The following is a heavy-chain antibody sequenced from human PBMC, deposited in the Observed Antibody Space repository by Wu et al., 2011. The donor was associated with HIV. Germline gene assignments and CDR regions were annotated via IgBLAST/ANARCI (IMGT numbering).Heavy chain of an antibody. J-gene: IGHJ4*02. Sequence: QVQLVQSGAEVKKPGASVKVSCKASGYIFTTFDINWVRQATGQGLEWMGWMNPNSGDTGYAQKFQGRVTMTRNLRSADTAVYYCVRRGGGRTYYHFDYWGQGTLVTVSS. CDR1: GYIFTTFD. V-gene: IGHV1-8*02. D-gene: IGHD3-10*02. CDR2: MNPNSGDT. CDR3: DY.